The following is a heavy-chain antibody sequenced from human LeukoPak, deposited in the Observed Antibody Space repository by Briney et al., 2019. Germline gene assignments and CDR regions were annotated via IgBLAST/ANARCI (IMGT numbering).Heavy chain of an antibody. V-gene: IGHV4-31*03. CDR2: IYYSGST. CDR1: GGSISSGGYY. D-gene: IGHD2-15*01. CDR3: ARGSFEEGYCSGGSCSIFDY. J-gene: IGHJ4*02. Sequence: PSETLSLTCTVSGGSISSGGYYWSWIRQHPGKGLEWIGYIYYSGSTYYNPSLKSRVTISVDTSKNQFSLKLSSVTAADTAVYYCARGSFEEGYCSGGSCSIFDYWGQGTLVTVSS.